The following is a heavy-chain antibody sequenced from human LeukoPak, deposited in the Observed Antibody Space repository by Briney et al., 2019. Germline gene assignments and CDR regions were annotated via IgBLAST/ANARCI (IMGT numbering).Heavy chain of an antibody. CDR3: ERESGVVAATVFIYYFDY. J-gene: IGHJ4*02. D-gene: IGHD2-15*01. CDR1: GGTFSSYA. Sequence: ASVKVSCKASGGTFSSYAISWVRQAPGQGLEWMGRIIPIFGTANYAQKFQGRVTITTGESTSTAYMELSSLRSEDTAVYYCERESGVVAATVFIYYFDYWGQGTLVTVSS. V-gene: IGHV1-69*05. CDR2: IIPIFGTA.